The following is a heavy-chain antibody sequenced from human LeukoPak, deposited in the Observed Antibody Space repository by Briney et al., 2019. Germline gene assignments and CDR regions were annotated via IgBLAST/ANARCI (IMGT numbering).Heavy chain of an antibody. CDR1: GYTFTSYD. D-gene: IGHD6-13*01. CDR2: MNPNSGNT. CDR3: ARKGPYSSSPFDY. V-gene: IGHV1-8*03. Sequence: WASVKVSCKASGYTFTSYDINWVRQATGQGLEWMGWMNPNSGNTGYAQKFQGRVTITRNTSISTAYMELSSLRSEDTAVYYCARKGPYSSSPFDYWGQGTLVTVSS. J-gene: IGHJ4*02.